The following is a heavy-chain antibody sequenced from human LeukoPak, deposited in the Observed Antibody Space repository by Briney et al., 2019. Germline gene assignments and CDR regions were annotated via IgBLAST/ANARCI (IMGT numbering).Heavy chain of an antibody. CDR3: AREPVTTQGEDY. D-gene: IGHD4-17*01. J-gene: IGHJ4*02. V-gene: IGHV1-2*06. CDR2: INPNSGDT. CDR1: GYTFTGHY. Sequence: ASVKVSCKASGYTFTGHYLNWLRQAPGRGLEWMGRINPNSGDTKYADKFLGRVIMTRDTSTSTACLELNGLRSDDTASYYCAREPVTTQGEDYWGQGTLVTVSS.